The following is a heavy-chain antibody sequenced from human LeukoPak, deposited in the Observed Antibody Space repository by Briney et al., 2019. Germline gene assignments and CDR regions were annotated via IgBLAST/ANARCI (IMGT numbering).Heavy chain of an antibody. CDR3: AKLPRE. J-gene: IGHJ4*02. V-gene: IGHV3-7*03. Sequence: GGSLRLSCAASGFTFSTYWMSWVRQAPGKGLEWVANIRQDGSVKYYVDSVKGRFTISRDNSKNTLYLQMNSLRAEDTAVYYCAKLPREWGQGTLVTVSS. D-gene: IGHD5-24*01. CDR2: IRQDGSVK. CDR1: GFTFSTYW.